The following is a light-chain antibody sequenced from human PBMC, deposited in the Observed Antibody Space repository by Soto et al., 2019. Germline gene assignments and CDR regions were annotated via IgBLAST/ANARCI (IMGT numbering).Light chain of an antibody. Sequence: QSALTQPRSVSGSPGQSVTISCTGTSSDVGGYNYVSWYQQYPGKAPKVMIYAVTKRPSGVPDRISGSKSGNTASLTISVLQADDEADYYCCSYAGSYTHYVFGTGTKLTVL. CDR3: CSYAGSYTHYV. CDR2: AVT. J-gene: IGLJ1*01. CDR1: SSDVGGYNY. V-gene: IGLV2-11*01.